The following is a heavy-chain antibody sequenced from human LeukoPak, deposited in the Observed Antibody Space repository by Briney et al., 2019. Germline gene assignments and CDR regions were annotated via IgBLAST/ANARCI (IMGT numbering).Heavy chain of an antibody. V-gene: IGHV4-39*01. CDR2: IYYSGST. Sequence: SETLSLTCTVSGASISSTTHYWGWIRQPPRKGLEWIASIYYSGSTYYNPSLKSRVTISVDTSKNQFSLKLSSVTAADTAVYYCARGNPIWGSGSYSRYYYYMDVWGKGTTVTVSS. CDR3: ARGNPIWGSGSYSRYYYYMDV. D-gene: IGHD3-10*01. CDR1: GASISSTTHY. J-gene: IGHJ6*03.